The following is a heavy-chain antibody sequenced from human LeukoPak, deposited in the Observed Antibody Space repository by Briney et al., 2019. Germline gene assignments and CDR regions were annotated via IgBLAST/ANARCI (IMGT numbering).Heavy chain of an antibody. V-gene: IGHV1-8*01. D-gene: IGHD4-17*01. CDR3: ARCPSPYGDYGY. CDR1: GYTFTSYD. Sequence: ASVKVSCKASGYTFTSYDINWVRQATGQGLEWMGWMNPNSGNTGYAQKFQGRVTMTRNTSISTAYMELRSLRSDDTAVCYCARCPSPYGDYGYWGQGTLVTVSS. CDR2: MNPNSGNT. J-gene: IGHJ4*02.